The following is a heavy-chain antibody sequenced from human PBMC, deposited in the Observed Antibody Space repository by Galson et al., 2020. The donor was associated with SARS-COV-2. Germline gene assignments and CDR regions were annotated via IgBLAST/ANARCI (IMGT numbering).Heavy chain of an antibody. CDR1: GFTFSSYS. Sequence: GGSLRLSCAASGFTFSSYSMNWVRQAPGKGLEWVSSISSSSSYIYYADSVKGRFTISRDNAKNSLYLQMNSLRAEDTAVYYCARGPGIAAAGHIYYGMDVWGQGTTVTVSS. D-gene: IGHD6-13*01. CDR2: ISSSSSYI. CDR3: ARGPGIAAAGHIYYGMDV. J-gene: IGHJ6*02. V-gene: IGHV3-21*01.